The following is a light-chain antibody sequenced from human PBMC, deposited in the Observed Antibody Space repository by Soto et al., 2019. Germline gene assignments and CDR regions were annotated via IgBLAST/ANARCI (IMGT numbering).Light chain of an antibody. J-gene: IGKJ5*01. CDR3: QLRTLWGIT. CDR2: DAS. Sequence: IVLTQSPATLSLSPGERATLSCRASQSLETFLAWYQQRPGQAPRLLIYDASNRATGVPARFSGSGSGTDYTLTISSRKFKDFVFHYSQLRTLWGITFGQGTRLEIK. V-gene: IGKV3-11*01. CDR1: QSLETF.